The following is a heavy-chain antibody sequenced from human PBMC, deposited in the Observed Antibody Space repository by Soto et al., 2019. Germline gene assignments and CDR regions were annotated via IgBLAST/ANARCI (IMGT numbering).Heavy chain of an antibody. D-gene: IGHD2-15*01. J-gene: IGHJ3*02. Sequence: GESLKISCAASGFTFSSYGMHWVRQAPGKGLEWVAVISYDGSNKYYADSVKGRFTISRDNSKNTLYLQMNSLRAEDTAVYYCAKDGEGRCSGGSCYSAFDIWGQGTMVTVSS. CDR3: AKDGEGRCSGGSCYSAFDI. V-gene: IGHV3-30*18. CDR2: ISYDGSNK. CDR1: GFTFSSYG.